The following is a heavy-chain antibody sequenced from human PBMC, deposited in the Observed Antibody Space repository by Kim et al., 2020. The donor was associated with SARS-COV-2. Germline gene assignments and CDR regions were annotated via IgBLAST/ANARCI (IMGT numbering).Heavy chain of an antibody. J-gene: IGHJ4*02. CDR2: ISAYNGNT. CDR1: GYTFTSYG. Sequence: ASVKVSCKASGYTFTSYGISWVRQAPGQGLEWMGWISAYNGNTNYAQKLQGRVTMTTDTSTSTAYMELRSLRSDDTAVYYCARAPAGYLNPGAFDYWGQGTLVTVSS. V-gene: IGHV1-18*01. CDR3: ARAPAGYLNPGAFDY. D-gene: IGHD2-15*01.